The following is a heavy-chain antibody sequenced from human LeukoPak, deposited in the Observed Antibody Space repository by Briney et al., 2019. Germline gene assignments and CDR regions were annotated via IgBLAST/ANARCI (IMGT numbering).Heavy chain of an antibody. Sequence: GGSLRLSCAASGFTFSSYAMHWVRQAPGKGLEWVAVISYDGSNKYYADSVKGRFTISRDNSKNTLYLQMNSPRAEDTAVYYCARVSRRGSGWYVAFDYWGQGTLVTVSS. CDR3: ARVSRRGSGWYVAFDY. CDR2: ISYDGSNK. V-gene: IGHV3-30-3*01. D-gene: IGHD6-19*01. CDR1: GFTFSSYA. J-gene: IGHJ4*02.